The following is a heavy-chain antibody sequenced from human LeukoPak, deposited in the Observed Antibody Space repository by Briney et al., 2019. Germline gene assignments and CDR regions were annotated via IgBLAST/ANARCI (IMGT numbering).Heavy chain of an antibody. V-gene: IGHV3-30*04. CDR3: ARDPTVDDYDILTGYLDY. Sequence: GGSLRLSCAASGFTFSSYAMHWVRQAPGKGLEWVAVISYDGSNKYYADSVKGRFTISRDNSKNTLYLQMNSLRAEDTAVYYCARDPTVDDYDILTGYLDYWGQGTLVTVSS. J-gene: IGHJ4*02. D-gene: IGHD3-9*01. CDR1: GFTFSSYA. CDR2: ISYDGSNK.